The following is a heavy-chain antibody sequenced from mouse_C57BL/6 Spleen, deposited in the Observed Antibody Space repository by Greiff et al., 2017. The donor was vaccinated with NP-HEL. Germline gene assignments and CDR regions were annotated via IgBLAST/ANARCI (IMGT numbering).Heavy chain of an antibody. J-gene: IGHJ3*01. Sequence: VQLQQSGPGLVKPSQSLSLTCSVTGYSITSGYYWNWIRQFPGNKLEWMGYISYDGSNNYNPSLKNRISITRDTSKNQFFLKLNSVTTEDTATYYCAREGAYYSNRAWFAYWGQGTLVTVSA. V-gene: IGHV3-6*01. D-gene: IGHD2-5*01. CDR2: ISYDGSN. CDR1: GYSITSGYY. CDR3: AREGAYYSNRAWFAY.